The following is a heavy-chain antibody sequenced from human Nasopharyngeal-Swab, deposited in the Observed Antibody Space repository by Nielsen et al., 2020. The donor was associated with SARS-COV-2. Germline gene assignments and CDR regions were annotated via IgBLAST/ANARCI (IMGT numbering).Heavy chain of an antibody. CDR3: ARDAGIAAAGNYPLDY. Sequence: SETLSLTCAVSGGSISSSNRRSGVRQPPGKGLEGIGEIYHSGSTNYNPSLKSRVTISVDKSKNQFSLKLSSVTAADTAVYYCARDAGIAAAGNYPLDYWGQGTLVTVSS. J-gene: IGHJ4*02. CDR2: IYHSGST. V-gene: IGHV4-4*02. D-gene: IGHD6-13*01. CDR1: GGSISSSNR.